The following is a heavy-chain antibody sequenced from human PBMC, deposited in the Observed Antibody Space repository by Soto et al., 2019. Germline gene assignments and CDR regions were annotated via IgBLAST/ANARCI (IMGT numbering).Heavy chain of an antibody. Sequence: PGGSLRLSCAASGFTFSSDAMSWVRQAPGKGLQWVSAISGSGGSTYYADSVKGRFTISRDNSKNTLYLQMNSLRAEDTAVYYCAKRGLDSSGYYFDYWGQGTLVTVSS. D-gene: IGHD3-22*01. CDR2: ISGSGGST. CDR1: GFTFSSDA. J-gene: IGHJ4*02. V-gene: IGHV3-23*01. CDR3: AKRGLDSSGYYFDY.